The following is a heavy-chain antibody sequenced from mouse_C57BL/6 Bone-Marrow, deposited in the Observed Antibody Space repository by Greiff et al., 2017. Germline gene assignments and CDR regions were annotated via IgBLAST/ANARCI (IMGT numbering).Heavy chain of an antibody. Sequence: EVQLVESGGGLVKPGGSLKLSCAASGFTFSDYGMHWVRQAPEKGLEWVAYISSGSSTIYYADTVKGRFTISRDNAKNTPFLQMTSVRSEGRAMYYCARRGDCDEDFDYWGQGTTLTVSS. CDR3: ARRGDCDEDFDY. CDR2: ISSGSSTI. V-gene: IGHV5-17*01. CDR1: GFTFSDYG. J-gene: IGHJ2*01.